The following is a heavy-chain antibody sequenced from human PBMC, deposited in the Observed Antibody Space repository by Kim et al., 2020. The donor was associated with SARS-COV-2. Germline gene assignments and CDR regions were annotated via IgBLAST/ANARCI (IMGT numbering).Heavy chain of an antibody. J-gene: IGHJ4*02. D-gene: IGHD3-16*02. CDR1: GYTFTNHA. Sequence: ASVKVSCKASGYTFTNHAINWVRQAPGRGLEWMGWINTDTGSPTYAPDFTGRFVFSLDTSVSTAYLQIRSLEAEDTALYYCARVGWGGYRDIDSWGQGTL. CDR2: INTDTGSP. CDR3: ARVGWGGYRDIDS. V-gene: IGHV7-4-1*02.